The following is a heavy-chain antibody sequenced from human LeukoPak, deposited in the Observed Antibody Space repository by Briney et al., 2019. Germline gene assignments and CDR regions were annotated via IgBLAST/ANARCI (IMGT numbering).Heavy chain of an antibody. V-gene: IGHV4-39*07. CDR3: AKTGGYDSPYHWFDP. CDR1: GGSISSSSYY. Sequence: SDTLSLTCTVSGGSISSSSYYWGWIRQPPGKGLEWIGSIYYSVTTYYNPSLKSRVTISVDTSKNQFSLKLSSVTAADTAVYYCAKTGGYDSPYHWFDPWGQGTLVTVSS. D-gene: IGHD5-12*01. J-gene: IGHJ5*02. CDR2: IYYSVTT.